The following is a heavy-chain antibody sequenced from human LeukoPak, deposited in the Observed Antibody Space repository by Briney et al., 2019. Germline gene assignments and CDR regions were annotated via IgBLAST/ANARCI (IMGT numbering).Heavy chain of an antibody. CDR1: GYTFTSYG. J-gene: IGHJ6*03. CDR3: ARAPDTAMGPYYYYYMDV. Sequence: ASVKVSCKASGYTFTSYGISWVRQAPGQGLDWMGWISAYNGNTNYEQKLQGRVTMTTDTSTSTAYMELRSLRSDDTAVYYCARAPDTAMGPYYYYYMDVWGKGTTVTVSS. V-gene: IGHV1-18*01. D-gene: IGHD5-18*01. CDR2: ISAYNGNT.